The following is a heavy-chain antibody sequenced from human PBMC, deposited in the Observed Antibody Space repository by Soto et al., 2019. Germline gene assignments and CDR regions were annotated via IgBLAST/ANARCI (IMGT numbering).Heavy chain of an antibody. CDR2: MNPNSGNT. CDR3: ARVRLSAASATMNYYYYYYMDV. D-gene: IGHD3-10*01. Sequence: GASVKVSCKASGYTFTSYDINWVRQATGQGLEWMGWMNPNSGNTGYAQKFQGRVTMTRNTSISTAYMELSSLRSEDTAVYYCARVRLSAASATMNYYYYYYMDVWGKGTTVTVS. CDR1: GYTFTSYD. J-gene: IGHJ6*03. V-gene: IGHV1-8*01.